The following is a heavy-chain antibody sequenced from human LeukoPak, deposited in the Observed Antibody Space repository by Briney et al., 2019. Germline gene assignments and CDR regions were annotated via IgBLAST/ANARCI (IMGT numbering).Heavy chain of an antibody. D-gene: IGHD3-10*02. CDR2: ISSSGSTI. CDR3: AELGITMIGGV. J-gene: IGHJ6*04. CDR1: GFTFSSYE. V-gene: IGHV3-48*03. Sequence: GGSLRLSCAASGFTFSSYEINWVRQAPGKGLEWVSYISSSGSTIYYADSVKGRFTISRDNAKNSLYLQMNSLRAEDTAVYYCAELGITMIGGVWGKGTTVTVSS.